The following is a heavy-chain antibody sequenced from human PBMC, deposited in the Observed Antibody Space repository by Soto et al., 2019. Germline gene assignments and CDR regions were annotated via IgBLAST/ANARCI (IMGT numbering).Heavy chain of an antibody. D-gene: IGHD3-3*01. Sequence: PVGSLRLSWIGSGFSLGDYAINWFRQAPGKGLECVGFIRSKVSGGTIEYAASVKGRFSISRDDSKSIAYLQMNSLRTDDTAVYYCTRDGVQSTDFNYRLYPLDVLCPWTSYTRSS. CDR2: IRSKVSGGTI. CDR1: GFSLGDYA. J-gene: IGHJ6*02. V-gene: IGHV3-49*03. CDR3: TRDGVQSTDFNYRLYPLDV.